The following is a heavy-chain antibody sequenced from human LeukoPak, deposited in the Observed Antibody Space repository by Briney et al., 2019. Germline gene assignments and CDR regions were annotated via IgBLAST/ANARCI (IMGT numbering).Heavy chain of an antibody. J-gene: IGHJ4*02. CDR1: GGSISSGGYY. CDR2: IYYSGST. Sequence: SETLSLTCTVSGGSISSGGYYWSWIRQHPGKGLEWIGYIYYSGSTYYNPSLKSRVTISVDTSKNQFSLKLSSVTAADTAVYYCARSNYSSGWPNWGQGTLVTVSS. D-gene: IGHD6-19*01. V-gene: IGHV4-31*03. CDR3: ARSNYSSGWPN.